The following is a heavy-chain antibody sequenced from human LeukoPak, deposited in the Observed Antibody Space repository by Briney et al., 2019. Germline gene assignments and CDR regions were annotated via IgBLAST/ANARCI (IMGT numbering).Heavy chain of an antibody. CDR1: DFRDYY. CDR2: INPKSGDT. D-gene: IGHD5-12*01. J-gene: IGHJ4*02. CDR3: ASGYSGYDLNY. V-gene: IGHV1-2*02. Sequence: ASVKVSCKTSDFRDYYMNWVRQAPGQGLGWLGWINPKSGDTDYAQKFQGRVTMTRDTSISTAYMELSGLKPDDTAIYFFASGYSGYDLNYWGQGTQVTVSS.